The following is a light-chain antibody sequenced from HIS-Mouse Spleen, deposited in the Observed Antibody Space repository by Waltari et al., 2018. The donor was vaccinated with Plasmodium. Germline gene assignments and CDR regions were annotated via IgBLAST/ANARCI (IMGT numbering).Light chain of an antibody. Sequence: QSALTQPRPVSGSPGQSVTISCTGTSSDAGGYNYVSCYHQHPGKAPKLMIYDVSKRPSGVPDRFSGSKSGNTASLTISGLQAEDEADYYCCSYAGSYTYVFGTGTKVTVL. V-gene: IGLV2-11*01. CDR1: SSDAGGYNY. CDR2: DVS. J-gene: IGLJ1*01. CDR3: CSYAGSYTYV.